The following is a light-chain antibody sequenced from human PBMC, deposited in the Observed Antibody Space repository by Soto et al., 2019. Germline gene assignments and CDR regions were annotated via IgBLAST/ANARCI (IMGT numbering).Light chain of an antibody. Sequence: EIVMTQSPASLSVSPGDGATLSCRASQSVASNVAWYQQKPGQGPRLLIHGASTRAVGVPARFSGSGSGPDFTLTIDSLQSEDSAVYYCQQYHNWPPQYTFGQGTKLQIK. CDR2: GAS. CDR1: QSVASN. CDR3: QQYHNWPPQYT. J-gene: IGKJ2*01. V-gene: IGKV3-15*01.